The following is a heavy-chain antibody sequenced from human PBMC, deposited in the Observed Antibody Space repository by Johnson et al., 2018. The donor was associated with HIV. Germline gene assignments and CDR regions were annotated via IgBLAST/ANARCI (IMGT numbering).Heavy chain of an antibody. J-gene: IGHJ3*02. V-gene: IGHV3-7*02. CDR1: GFTFSSYW. D-gene: IGHD3-10*01. CDR2: IRQDGSEK. CDR3: ARAPGNDAFDI. Sequence: VQLVESGGGLVQPGGSLRLSCAASGFTFSSYWMTWVRQAPGKGLEWVASIRQDGSEKYFVDSVKGRFTISRDNSKNTLYLQMNSLRAEDTAVYYGARAPGNDAFDIWGQGTMVTVSS.